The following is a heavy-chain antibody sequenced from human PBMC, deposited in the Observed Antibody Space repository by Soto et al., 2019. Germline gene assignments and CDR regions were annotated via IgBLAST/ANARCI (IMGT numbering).Heavy chain of an antibody. CDR3: ATESPPPWGATSKIRGGYYYYYGMDV. CDR2: IIPIFGTA. V-gene: IGHV1-69*01. CDR1: GGTFSSYA. J-gene: IGHJ6*02. Sequence: QVQLVQSGAEVKKPGSSVKVSCKASGGTFSSYAISWVRQAPGQGLEWMGGIIPIFGTANYAQKFQGRVTITADESTSTAYMELSSLRYEDTAVYYCATESPPPWGATSKIRGGYYYYYGMDVWGQGTTVTVSS. D-gene: IGHD1-26*01.